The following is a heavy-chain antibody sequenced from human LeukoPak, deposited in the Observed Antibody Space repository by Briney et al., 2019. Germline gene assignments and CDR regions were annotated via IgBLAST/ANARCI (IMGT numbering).Heavy chain of an antibody. CDR1: GGSISSYY. V-gene: IGHV4-59*01. CDR3: AREDGGKGFDY. J-gene: IGHJ4*02. CDR2: IYYSGST. D-gene: IGHD4-23*01. Sequence: SETLSLTCTVSGGSISSYYWSWIRQPPGKGLEWIGYIYYSGSTNYNPSLKSRVTISVDTSKNQFSLKLSSVTAADTAVYYCAREDGGKGFDYWGQGTLVTVSS.